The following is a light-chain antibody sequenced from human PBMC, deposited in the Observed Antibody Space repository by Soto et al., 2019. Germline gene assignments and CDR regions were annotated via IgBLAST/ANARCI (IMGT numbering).Light chain of an antibody. V-gene: IGKV3-20*01. J-gene: IGKJ2*01. Sequence: EIVLTQSPGTLSLSPGDRATLACRASQCVSSSYLAWYQQKPGQAPSLLIYGASNRATGISDRFSGGGSGTDFTLPISRLEPEDFAVYYCQQYGQSAMFTFGRGTTVDIK. CDR3: QQYGQSAMFT. CDR1: QCVSSSY. CDR2: GAS.